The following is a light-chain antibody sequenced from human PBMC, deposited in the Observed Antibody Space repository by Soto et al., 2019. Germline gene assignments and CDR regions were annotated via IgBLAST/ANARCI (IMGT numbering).Light chain of an antibody. CDR3: QEYNSAPQT. CDR2: AAS. J-gene: IGKJ1*01. V-gene: IGKV1-27*01. Sequence: DIQMTQSPSSLSASVGDRVTITCRASQGISNYLAWYQQKPGKVPKLLIYAASTLESGVPSRFSGSGSGTDVTLTISRLQPEDVATYYCQEYNSAPQTYGQGNNVEIK. CDR1: QGISNY.